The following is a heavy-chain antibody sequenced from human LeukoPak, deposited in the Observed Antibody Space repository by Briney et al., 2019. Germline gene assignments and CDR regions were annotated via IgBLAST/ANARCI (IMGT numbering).Heavy chain of an antibody. Sequence: SETLSLTCTVSGGSISSYYWSWIRQPPGKGLEWIGYIYYSGSTNYNPSLKSRVTTSVDTSKNQFSLKLSSVTAADTAVYYCARVIAAAGTGRSYYYYGMDVWGQGTTVTVSS. D-gene: IGHD6-13*01. CDR3: ARVIAAAGTGRSYYYYGMDV. CDR1: GGSISSYY. J-gene: IGHJ6*02. V-gene: IGHV4-59*01. CDR2: IYYSGST.